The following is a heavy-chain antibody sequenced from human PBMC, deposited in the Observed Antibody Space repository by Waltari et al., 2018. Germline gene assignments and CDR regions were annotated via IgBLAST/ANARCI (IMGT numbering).Heavy chain of an antibody. Sequence: EVQLVESGGGLIQPGGSLRLSCVGSGFTVNSKYMSWVRQVPGTGLEGGSNIPLGTNANYAESVRGRFTISRDNSKDTLYLQMNSLRVEDTAVYFCARHVSGPTRAAFDVWGQGTMVTVSP. CDR2: IPLGTNA. CDR1: GFTVNSKY. D-gene: IGHD6-19*01. CDR3: ARHVSGPTRAAFDV. V-gene: IGHV3-53*01. J-gene: IGHJ3*01.